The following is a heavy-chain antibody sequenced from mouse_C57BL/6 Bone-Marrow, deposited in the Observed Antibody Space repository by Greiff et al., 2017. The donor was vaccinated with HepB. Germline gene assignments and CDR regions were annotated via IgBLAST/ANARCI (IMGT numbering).Heavy chain of an antibody. CDR1: GYTFTDYY. CDR2: INPNNGGT. V-gene: IGHV1-26*01. J-gene: IGHJ4*01. Sequence: VQLQQSGPELVKPGASVKISCKASGYTFTDYYMNWVKQSHGKSLEWIGDINPNNGGTSYNQKFKGKATLTVDKSSSTAYMELRSLTSEDSAVYYCARNSGGGVYAMDYWGQGTSVTVSS. CDR3: ARNSGGGVYAMDY.